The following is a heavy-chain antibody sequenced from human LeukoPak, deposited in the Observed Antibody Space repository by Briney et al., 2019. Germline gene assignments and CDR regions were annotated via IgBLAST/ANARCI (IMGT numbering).Heavy chain of an antibody. V-gene: IGHV3-23*01. Sequence: GSLRLSCAASGFTFSSYAMSWVRQAPGKGLEWVSAISGSGGSTYYADSVKGRFTISRDNSKNTLYLQMNSLRDEDTAVYYCARDRAAPTWYFDLWGRGTLVTVSS. CDR2: ISGSGGST. J-gene: IGHJ2*01. CDR3: ARDRAAPTWYFDL. D-gene: IGHD2-15*01. CDR1: GFTFSSYA.